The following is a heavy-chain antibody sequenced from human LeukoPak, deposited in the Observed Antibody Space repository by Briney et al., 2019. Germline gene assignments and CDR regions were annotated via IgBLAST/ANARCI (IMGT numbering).Heavy chain of an antibody. V-gene: IGHV4-39*07. Sequence: PSETLSLTCTVSGGSISRSSNYWAWIRQPPGKGLEGIGSMYYSGSTYYNPSLKSRVTISVDTSKNQFSLKLSSVTAADTAVYYCARPYPPFSGSYPGNHYYMDVWGKGTTVTISS. CDR1: GGSISRSSNY. D-gene: IGHD3-10*01. CDR3: ARPYPPFSGSYPGNHYYMDV. CDR2: MYYSGST. J-gene: IGHJ6*03.